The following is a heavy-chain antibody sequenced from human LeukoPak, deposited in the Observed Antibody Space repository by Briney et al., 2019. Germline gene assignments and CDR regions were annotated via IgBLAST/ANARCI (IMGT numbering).Heavy chain of an antibody. CDR3: ARNHPIRGAFDI. V-gene: IGHV4-4*02. D-gene: IGHD1-14*01. CDR1: GGSISSSNW. CDR2: IYHSGST. Sequence: SETLSLTCAVSGGSISSSNWWSWVRQPPGKGLEWIGEIYHSGSTNYNPSLKGRVTISVDKSKNQFSLKLSSVTAADTAVYYCARNHPIRGAFDIWGQGTMVTVSS. J-gene: IGHJ3*02.